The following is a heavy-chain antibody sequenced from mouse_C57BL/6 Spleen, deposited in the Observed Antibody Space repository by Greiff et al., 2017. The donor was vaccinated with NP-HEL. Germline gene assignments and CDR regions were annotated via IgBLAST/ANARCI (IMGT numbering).Heavy chain of an antibody. D-gene: IGHD1-1*01. Sequence: DVMLVESGGDLVKPGGSLKLSCAASGFTFSSYGMSWVRQTPDKRLEWVATISSGGSYTYYPDSVKGRFTISRDNAKNTLYLQMSSLKSEDTAMYYCARQNYYGSSYESYFDYWGQGTTLTVSS. CDR3: ARQNYYGSSYESYFDY. CDR2: ISSGGSYT. CDR1: GFTFSSYG. J-gene: IGHJ2*01. V-gene: IGHV5-6*02.